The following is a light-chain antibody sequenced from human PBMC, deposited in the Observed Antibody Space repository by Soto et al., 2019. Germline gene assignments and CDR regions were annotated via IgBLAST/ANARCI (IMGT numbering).Light chain of an antibody. CDR1: QILLNSDGNNY. CDR3: MQALETPVA. Sequence: DIVMTQSPLSLPVTPGEPASISCRSSQILLNSDGNNYLDWYLQKPGQSPQFLIHVGSNRASGVPDRFSGSGSGTDFTLKISRVEAEDVGVYYCMQALETPVAFGQGTKVDIK. J-gene: IGKJ1*01. CDR2: VGS. V-gene: IGKV2-28*01.